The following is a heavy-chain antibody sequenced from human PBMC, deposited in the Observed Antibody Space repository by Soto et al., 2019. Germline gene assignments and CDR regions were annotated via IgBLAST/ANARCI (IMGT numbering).Heavy chain of an antibody. CDR2: TRNKANSYTT. Sequence: GGSLRLSCAASGFTFSDHYMDWVRQAPGKGLEWVGRTRNKANSYTTEYAASVKGRFTISRDDSKNSLYLQMNSLKTEDTAVYYCARGDFWSGGGGAFDIWGQGTMVTVSS. CDR1: GFTFSDHY. D-gene: IGHD3-3*01. J-gene: IGHJ3*02. CDR3: ARGDFWSGGGGAFDI. V-gene: IGHV3-72*01.